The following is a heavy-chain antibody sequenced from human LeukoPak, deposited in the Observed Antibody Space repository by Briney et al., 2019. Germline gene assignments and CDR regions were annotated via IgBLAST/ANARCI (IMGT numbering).Heavy chain of an antibody. CDR1: GYTFTGYY. CDR2: INPNSGGT. CDR3: ARVADDSSGYWSRFDP. D-gene: IGHD3-22*01. V-gene: IGHV1-2*02. Sequence: ASVKVSCKASGYTFTGYYMHWVRQAPGQGLEWMGWINPNSGGTNYAQKFQGRVTMTRDTSISTAYMELSGLRSDDTAVYYCARVADDSSGYWSRFDPWGQGTLVTVSS. J-gene: IGHJ5*02.